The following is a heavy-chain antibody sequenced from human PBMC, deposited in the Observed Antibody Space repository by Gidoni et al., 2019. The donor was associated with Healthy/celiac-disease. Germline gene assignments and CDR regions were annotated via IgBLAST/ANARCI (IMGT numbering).Heavy chain of an antibody. CDR3: AKDLETTVTTYYYYYGMDV. Sequence: EVQLLESGGGLVQPGGSLRLSCAASGLPFSSSAMSWFRPAPGKGLEWVSVISGSGGSTYYEDSVKGRFTISRDNSKNTLYLQMNSLRAEDTAVYYCAKDLETTVTTYYYYYGMDVWGQGTTVTVSS. V-gene: IGHV3-23*01. CDR2: ISGSGGST. J-gene: IGHJ6*02. D-gene: IGHD4-4*01. CDR1: GLPFSSSA.